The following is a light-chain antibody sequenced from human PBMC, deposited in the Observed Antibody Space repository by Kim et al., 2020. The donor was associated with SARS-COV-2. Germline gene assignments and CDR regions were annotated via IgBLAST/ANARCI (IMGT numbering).Light chain of an antibody. J-gene: IGKJ4*01. Sequence: DIQMTQSPSSLSASIGDRVTITCQASQDITRYLDWYQQKPGKAPKLLIYDTSSLETGVPSRISGSGSGTEFTFTISSLQPEDIGTYYCQQYDNCPFTFGGGTKVDIK. CDR3: QQYDNCPFT. CDR2: DTS. CDR1: QDITRY. V-gene: IGKV1-33*01.